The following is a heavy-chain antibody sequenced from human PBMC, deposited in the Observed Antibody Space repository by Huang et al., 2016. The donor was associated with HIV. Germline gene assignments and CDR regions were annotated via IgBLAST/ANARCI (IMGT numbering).Heavy chain of an antibody. CDR3: ARDATGYGTGWSTEFDY. CDR1: GYTFDSYG. J-gene: IGHJ4*02. D-gene: IGHD6-19*01. Sequence: HVQLVPSGADVKKPGASVRVSCKASGYTFDSYGINWVRQAPGQGLVWMGWNGPQNGKTNHAQKLQGRVTMTTDTPTSTAYMELRILTSDDTAVYYGARDATGYGTGWSTEFDYWGQGTLVTVSS. CDR2: NGPQNGKT. V-gene: IGHV1-18*04.